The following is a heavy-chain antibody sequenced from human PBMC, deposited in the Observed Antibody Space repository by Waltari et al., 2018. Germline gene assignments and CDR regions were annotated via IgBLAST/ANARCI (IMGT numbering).Heavy chain of an antibody. Sequence: EVQLVESGGGLVKPGGSLRLSCAASGFTFSSYSMNWVRQAPGKWLEWGSSIRRISSDRYYADSVKGRFTISRDNAKNSLYLQMNSLRAEDTAVYDCARGGPGVLGSGSYSQYWGQGTLVTVSS. CDR1: GFTFSSYS. CDR3: ARGGPGVLGSGSYSQY. CDR2: IRRISSDR. D-gene: IGHD3-10*01. J-gene: IGHJ4*02. V-gene: IGHV3-21*01.